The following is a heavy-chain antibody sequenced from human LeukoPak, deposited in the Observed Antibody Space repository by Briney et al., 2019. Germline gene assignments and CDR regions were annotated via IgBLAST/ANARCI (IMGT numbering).Heavy chain of an antibody. CDR1: GYTFTGYY. V-gene: IGHV1-2*02. Sequence: ASVKVSCKASGYTFTGYYMHWVRQAPGQGLEWMGWINPNSGGTKYAQKFQGRVTMTSDTSISTAYMELSRLRSDDTAVYYCARNGDYSRYYYYYYMDVWGKGTTVTVSS. D-gene: IGHD4-17*01. CDR2: INPNSGGT. CDR3: ARNGDYSRYYYYYYMDV. J-gene: IGHJ6*03.